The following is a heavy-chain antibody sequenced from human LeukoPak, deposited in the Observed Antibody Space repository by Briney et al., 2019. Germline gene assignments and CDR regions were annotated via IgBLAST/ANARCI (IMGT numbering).Heavy chain of an antibody. CDR2: INKDGSST. V-gene: IGHV3-74*01. Sequence: QTGGSLRLSCAASGFTFSSYWMHWVRHGPGKGLVWVPRINKDGSSTIYADSVKGRFTTSRDNAKNTLYLQMNSLRAEDTAVYYCARGAYCGGDCYRNAFDIWGQGTMVTVSS. D-gene: IGHD2-21*02. CDR1: GFTFSSYW. J-gene: IGHJ3*02. CDR3: ARGAYCGGDCYRNAFDI.